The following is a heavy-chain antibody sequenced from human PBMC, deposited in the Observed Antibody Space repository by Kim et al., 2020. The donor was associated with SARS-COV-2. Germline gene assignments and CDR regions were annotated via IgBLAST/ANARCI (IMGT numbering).Heavy chain of an antibody. V-gene: IGHV4-34*01. D-gene: IGHD6-13*01. Sequence: SETLSLTCAVYGGSFSGYYWSWIRQPPGKGLEWIGEINHSGSTNYNPSLKSRVTISVDTSKNQFSLKLSSVTAADTAVYYCSSAQSIAAAGPYYYYGMDVWGQGTTVTVSS. CDR3: SSAQSIAAAGPYYYYGMDV. J-gene: IGHJ6*02. CDR1: GGSFSGYY. CDR2: INHSGST.